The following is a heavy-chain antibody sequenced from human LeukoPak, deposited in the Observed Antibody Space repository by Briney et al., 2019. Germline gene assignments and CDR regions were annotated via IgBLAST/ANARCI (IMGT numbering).Heavy chain of an antibody. D-gene: IGHD3-10*01. J-gene: IGHJ5*02. V-gene: IGHV1-46*01. Sequence: GASVKVSCKASGYTFTGYYMHWVRQAPGQGLEWMGIINPSGGSTSYAQKFQGRVTMTRDTSTSTVYMELSSLRSEDTAVYYCARGIYYGSGSSGFRFDPWGQGTLVTVSS. CDR3: ARGIYYGSGSSGFRFDP. CDR1: GYTFTGYY. CDR2: INPSGGST.